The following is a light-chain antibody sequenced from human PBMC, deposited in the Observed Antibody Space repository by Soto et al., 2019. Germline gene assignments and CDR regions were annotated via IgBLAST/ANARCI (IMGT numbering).Light chain of an antibody. Sequence: DIQLTQSPSFLAASVGDRVTISCRASQGINSVLAWYHQKPGKAPNLLISAASTLRAGVPSRFSGSGSGTEFTLTISSLQPEDFATYYCQHRNTYPLTGGGGTKV. CDR1: QGINSV. CDR2: AAS. V-gene: IGKV1-9*01. CDR3: QHRNTYPLT. J-gene: IGKJ4*02.